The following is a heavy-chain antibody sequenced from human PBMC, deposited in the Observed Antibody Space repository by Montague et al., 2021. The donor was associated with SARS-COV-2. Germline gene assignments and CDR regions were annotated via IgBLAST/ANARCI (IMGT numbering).Heavy chain of an antibody. CDR1: GGSISNYY. J-gene: IGHJ6*02. D-gene: IGHD3-22*01. CDR2: MNHSGSA. V-gene: IGHV4-59*01. CDR3: ARARGGTIIVVIGAYYGMDI. Sequence: SETLSLTCTVSGGSISNYYWSWIRQSPGKGLEWIAYMNHSGSAKYNPSLKSRVTISVDTSKNQFSLTLSSMTAADTAVYYCARARGGTIIVVIGAYYGMDIWGQGTTVTVS.